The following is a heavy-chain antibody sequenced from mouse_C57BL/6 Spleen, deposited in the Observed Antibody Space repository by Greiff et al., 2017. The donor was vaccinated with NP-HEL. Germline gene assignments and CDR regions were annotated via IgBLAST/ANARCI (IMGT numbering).Heavy chain of an antibody. V-gene: IGHV2-5*01. CDR2: IWRGGST. Sequence: VQLQQSGPGLVQPSQSLSITCTVSGFSLTSYGVHWVRQSPGKGLEWLGVIWRGGSTDYNAAFMSRLSITNDNSKSQVFFKMNSLQADDTAIYYCAKKSDYGGRYAMDYWGQGTSVTVSS. J-gene: IGHJ4*01. CDR3: AKKSDYGGRYAMDY. D-gene: IGHD2-4*01. CDR1: GFSLTSYG.